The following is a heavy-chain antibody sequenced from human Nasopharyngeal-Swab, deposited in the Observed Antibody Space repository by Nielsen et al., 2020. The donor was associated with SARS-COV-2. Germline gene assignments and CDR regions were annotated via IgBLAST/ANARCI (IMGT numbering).Heavy chain of an antibody. V-gene: IGHV3-48*01. CDR1: GFTFTDYV. CDR2: IPPTDSHI. D-gene: IGHD5-12*01. CDR3: ARDRGWGYTGYGSLDY. Sequence: LTCATSGFTFTDYVMTWVRQAPWKGLGWISYIPPTDSHIYYADSVRGRFTISRDNAKKSLYLQMESLRPEDTAVYYCARDRGWGYTGYGSLDYWGQGVLVTVSS. J-gene: IGHJ4*02.